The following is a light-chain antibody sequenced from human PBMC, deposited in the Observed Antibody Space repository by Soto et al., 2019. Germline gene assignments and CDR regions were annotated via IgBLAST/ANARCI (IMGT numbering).Light chain of an antibody. J-gene: IGKJ2*01. CDR3: QQYCASPLYT. V-gene: IGKV3-20*01. Sequence: EIVLTQSPGTLSLSPGESATLSCRASQSVSSSYLAWYQQKPGQAPRLLTYVASSRATGIPDRFSGSGSRTDFTLTISGLEPEDFARYYCQQYCASPLYTFGQGTKLEIK. CDR1: QSVSSSY. CDR2: VAS.